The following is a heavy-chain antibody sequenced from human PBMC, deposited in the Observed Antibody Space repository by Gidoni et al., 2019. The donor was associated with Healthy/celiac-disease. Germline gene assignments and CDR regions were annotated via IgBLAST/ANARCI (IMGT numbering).Heavy chain of an antibody. Sequence: EVQLVQSGAEVKKPGESLRISCKGSGYSFTSYWISWVRQMPGKGLEWMGRIDPSDSYTNYSPSFQGHVTISADKSISTAYLQWSSLKASDTAMYYCARHLHDDYGDPEGAFDIWGQGTMVTVSS. D-gene: IGHD4-17*01. V-gene: IGHV5-10-1*03. CDR2: IDPSDSYT. J-gene: IGHJ3*02. CDR1: GYSFTSYW. CDR3: ARHLHDDYGDPEGAFDI.